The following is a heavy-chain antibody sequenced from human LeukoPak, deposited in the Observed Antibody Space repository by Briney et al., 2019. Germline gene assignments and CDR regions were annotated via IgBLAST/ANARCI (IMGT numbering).Heavy chain of an antibody. J-gene: IGHJ4*02. D-gene: IGHD3-10*01. CDR3: ARDQLPLGVTMVRGVFDY. CDR2: INPNSGGT. CDR1: GYTFTGYY. V-gene: IGHV1-2*02. Sequence: ASVKVSCKASGYTFTGYYMHWVRQAPGQGLEWMGWINPNSGGTNYAQKCQGRVTMTRDTSISTAYMELSRLRSDDTAVYYCARDQLPLGVTMVRGVFDYWGQGTLVTVSS.